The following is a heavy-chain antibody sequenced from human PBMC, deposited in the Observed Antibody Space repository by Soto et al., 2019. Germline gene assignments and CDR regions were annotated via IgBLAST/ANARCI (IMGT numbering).Heavy chain of an antibody. CDR3: ARLWFGESTFDY. CDR2: IYYSGST. D-gene: IGHD3-10*01. V-gene: IGHV4-59*08. J-gene: IGHJ4*02. Sequence: ASEPLSLTCTVSDGSISSYYWSWIRQPPGKGLEWIGYIYYSGSTNYNPSLKSRVTISVDTSKNQFSLKLSSVTAADTAVYYCARLWFGESTFDYWGQGTLVTVSS. CDR1: DGSISSYY.